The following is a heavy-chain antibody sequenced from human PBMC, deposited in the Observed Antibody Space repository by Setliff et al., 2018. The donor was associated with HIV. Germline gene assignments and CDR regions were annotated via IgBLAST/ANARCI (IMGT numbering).Heavy chain of an antibody. V-gene: IGHV1-18*04. CDR1: GYTFTGYY. Sequence: ASVKVSCKASGYTFTGYYMHWVRQAPGQGLEWMGWINPDSGITNYAQKLQGRVTMTTDTSTSTAYMELRSLRSDDTAVYYCARHASTWYYESSGPHFDYWGQGTLVTVS. J-gene: IGHJ4*02. D-gene: IGHD3-22*01. CDR2: INPDSGIT. CDR3: ARHASTWYYESSGPHFDY.